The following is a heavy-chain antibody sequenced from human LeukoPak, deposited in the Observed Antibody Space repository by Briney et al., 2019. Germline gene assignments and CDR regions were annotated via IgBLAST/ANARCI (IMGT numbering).Heavy chain of an antibody. CDR2: INHSGST. J-gene: IGHJ3*01. V-gene: IGHV4-34*01. Sequence: PSETLSLTCAVSGGSISSGGYYWSWIRQPPGKGLEWIGEINHSGSTNYNPSLKSRVTISVDTSKNQFSLKLSSVTAADTAVYYCARGPSSLRYFDWLLSEGDAFDVWGQGTMVTVSS. D-gene: IGHD3-9*01. CDR1: GGSISSGGYY. CDR3: ARGPSSLRYFDWLLSEGDAFDV.